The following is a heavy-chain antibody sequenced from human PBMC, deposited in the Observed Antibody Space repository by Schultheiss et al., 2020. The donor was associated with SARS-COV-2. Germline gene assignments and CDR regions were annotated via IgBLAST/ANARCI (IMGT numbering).Heavy chain of an antibody. D-gene: IGHD6-19*01. CDR3: ARGPRSGWVDLLDY. V-gene: IGHV3-48*04. J-gene: IGHJ4*02. CDR1: GFTVSSNK. CDR2: ISSSGSTI. Sequence: GESLKISCAASGFTVSSNKMSWIRQAPGKGLEWVSYISSSGSTIYYADSVKGRFTISRDNAKNTLYLQMGSLRAEDMAVYYCARGPRSGWVDLLDYWGQGTLVTVSS.